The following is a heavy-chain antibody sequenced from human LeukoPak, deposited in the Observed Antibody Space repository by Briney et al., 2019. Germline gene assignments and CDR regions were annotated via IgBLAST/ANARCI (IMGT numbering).Heavy chain of an antibody. CDR3: ARDASRIYADWYFDL. Sequence: SSETLSLTCTVSGGSISSSSYYWGWIRQPPGKGLEWIGSIYYSGSTYYNPSLKSRVTISVDTSKNQFSLKLSSVTTADTAVYYCARDASRIYADWYFDLWGRGTLVTVSS. V-gene: IGHV4-39*07. CDR1: GGSISSSSYY. D-gene: IGHD5-12*01. J-gene: IGHJ2*01. CDR2: IYYSGST.